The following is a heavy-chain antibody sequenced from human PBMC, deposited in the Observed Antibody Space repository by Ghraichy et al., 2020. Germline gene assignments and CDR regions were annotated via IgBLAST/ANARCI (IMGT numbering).Heavy chain of an antibody. Sequence: GGSLRLSCAASGFSFSNYWMTWVRLAPEKGLEWVANIKPDGNEKYYVDSVKGRFTLSRDNAKNLMYLQMNSLRPEDTAVYYCAKNIVTAGKYYYYYYGMDVWGHGTTVTVSS. V-gene: IGHV3-7*01. CDR2: IKPDGNEK. CDR3: AKNIVTAGKYYYYYYGMDV. D-gene: IGHD2/OR15-2a*01. CDR1: GFSFSNYW. J-gene: IGHJ6*01.